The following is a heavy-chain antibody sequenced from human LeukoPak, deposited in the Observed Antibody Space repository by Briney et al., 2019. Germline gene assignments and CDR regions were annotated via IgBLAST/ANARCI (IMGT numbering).Heavy chain of an antibody. CDR3: ARDRNTGYGMDV. Sequence: GGSLRLSCAASGFTVSSNYMSWVRQAPGKGLEWVSVIYSGGSTYYADSVKGRFTISRDNSKNTLYLQMNSLRAEDTAMYYCARDRNTGYGMDVWGQGTTVTVSS. J-gene: IGHJ6*02. V-gene: IGHV3-53*01. D-gene: IGHD2-8*02. CDR2: IYSGGST. CDR1: GFTVSSNY.